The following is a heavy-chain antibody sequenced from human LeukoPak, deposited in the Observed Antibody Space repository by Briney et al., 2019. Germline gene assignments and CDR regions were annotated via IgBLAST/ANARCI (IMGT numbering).Heavy chain of an antibody. D-gene: IGHD3-9*01. Sequence: PGGSLRLSCAASGFTFSNAWMSWVRQAPGKGLEWVSAISGSGGSTYYADSVKGRFTISRDNSKNTLYLQMNSLRAEDTAVYYCAKTLGYYDILTGYYPLDYWGQGTLVTVSS. CDR3: AKTLGYYDILTGYYPLDY. J-gene: IGHJ4*02. CDR1: GFTFSNAW. CDR2: ISGSGGST. V-gene: IGHV3-23*01.